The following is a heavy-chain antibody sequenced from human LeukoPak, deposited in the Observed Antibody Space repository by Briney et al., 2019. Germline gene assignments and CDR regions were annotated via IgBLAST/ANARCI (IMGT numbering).Heavy chain of an antibody. CDR2: IYSGGST. Sequence: GGSLRLSCAASGFTFSSYSMNWVRQAPGKGLEWVSVIYSGGSTYYADSVKGRFTISRDNSKNTLYLQMNSLRAEDTAVYYCAREDSALYYFDYWGQGTLVTVSS. J-gene: IGHJ4*02. CDR1: GFTFSSYS. D-gene: IGHD4-11*01. V-gene: IGHV3-53*01. CDR3: AREDSALYYFDY.